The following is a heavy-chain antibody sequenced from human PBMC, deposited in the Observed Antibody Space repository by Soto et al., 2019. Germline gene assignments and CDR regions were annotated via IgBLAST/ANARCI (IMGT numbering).Heavy chain of an antibody. Sequence: SETLSLTCAVYGGSFSGYYWSWIRQPPGKGLEWIGEINHSGSTNYNPSLKSRVTISVDTSKNQFSLKLSSVTAADTAVYYCARIITIFGVVIRGYYYYMDVWGKGTTVTVSS. J-gene: IGHJ6*03. D-gene: IGHD3-3*01. CDR2: INHSGST. CDR3: ARIITIFGVVIRGYYYYMDV. CDR1: GGSFSGYY. V-gene: IGHV4-34*01.